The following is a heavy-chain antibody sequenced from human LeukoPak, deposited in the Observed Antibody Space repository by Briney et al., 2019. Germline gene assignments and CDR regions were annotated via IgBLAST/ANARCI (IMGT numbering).Heavy chain of an antibody. J-gene: IGHJ4*02. CDR2: ISYDGSNK. D-gene: IGHD5-18*01. CDR3: AREFGHPGGYSYQDY. CDR1: GFTFSSYA. Sequence: GRSLRLSCAASGFTFSSYAMHWVRQAPGKGLEWVAVISYDGSNKYYADSVKGRFTIYRDNSKNTLYLQMNSLRAEDTAVYYCAREFGHPGGYSYQDYWGQGTLVTVSS. V-gene: IGHV3-30*04.